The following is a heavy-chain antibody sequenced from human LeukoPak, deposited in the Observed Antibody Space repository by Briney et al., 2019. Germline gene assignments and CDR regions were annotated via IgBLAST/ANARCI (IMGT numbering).Heavy chain of an antibody. CDR2: ISGSGGST. CDR3: AKLGDYDFWSGYYSYYYYGMDV. CDR1: GFTFSSYA. D-gene: IGHD3-3*01. J-gene: IGHJ6*02. Sequence: GGSLRLSCAASGFTFSSYAMSWVRQAPGKGLEWVSAISGSGGSTYYADSVKGRFTISRDNSKNTLYLQMNSLRAEDTAVYYCAKLGDYDFWSGYYSYYYYGMDVWGQGTTVTVSS. V-gene: IGHV3-23*01.